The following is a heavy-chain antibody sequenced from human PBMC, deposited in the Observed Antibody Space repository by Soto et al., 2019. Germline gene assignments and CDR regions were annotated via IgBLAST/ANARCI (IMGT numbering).Heavy chain of an antibody. CDR1: GFTFSSYA. J-gene: IGHJ4*02. V-gene: IGHV3-23*01. Sequence: EVQLLESGGGLVQPGGSLRLSCAASGFTFSSYAMSWVRQAPGKGLEWVSAISGSGGSTCYADSVKGRFTISRDNSKNTLYLQMNSLRAEDTAVYYCAKDFEYSSSYFDYWGQGTLVTVSS. D-gene: IGHD6-6*01. CDR2: ISGSGGST. CDR3: AKDFEYSSSYFDY.